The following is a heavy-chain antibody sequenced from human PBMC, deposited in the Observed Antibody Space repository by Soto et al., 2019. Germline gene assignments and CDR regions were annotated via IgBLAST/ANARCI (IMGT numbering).Heavy chain of an antibody. V-gene: IGHV2-5*01. J-gene: IGHJ4*02. CDR3: AHRRERYGSKNFDY. CDR2: IYWNDDK. Sequence: KESGPTLLKPTHTLTLTCTFSVFSLSTSGVGAGWIRESPGNAREWLARIYWNDDKRSSPSLKSRLTITKDSSKNQVVLTMTNMDPRATATYYCAHRRERYGSKNFDYWGQGTLVTVSS. D-gene: IGHD3-10*01. CDR1: VFSLSTSGVG.